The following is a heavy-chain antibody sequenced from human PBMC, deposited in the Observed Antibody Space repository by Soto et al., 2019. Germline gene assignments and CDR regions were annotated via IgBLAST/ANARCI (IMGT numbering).Heavy chain of an antibody. Sequence: GGSLRLSCAASGFTFSSYSMNWVRQAPGKGLEWLSYISSSSNTIYYAASVKGRFTISRDNAKNSLHLQMSSLRAEDTAVYYCARGPNYYDSSGEIPFDYWGQGTLVTVSS. CDR3: ARGPNYYDSSGEIPFDY. CDR2: ISSSSNTI. D-gene: IGHD3-22*01. CDR1: GFTFSSYS. V-gene: IGHV3-48*01. J-gene: IGHJ4*02.